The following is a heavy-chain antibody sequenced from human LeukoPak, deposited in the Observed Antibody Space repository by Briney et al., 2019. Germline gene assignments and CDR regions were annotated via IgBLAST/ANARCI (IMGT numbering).Heavy chain of an antibody. V-gene: IGHV1-2*02. Sequence: ASVKVSCKTSGYTFTGYHMHWVRQAPGQGLEWMEWINPNNGGTNYAQKLQGRVTMTRDTSIGPAYMELSSLRYDDTAVYYCGLVTSGNWWFDPWGQGTLVTVSS. D-gene: IGHD2-21*02. CDR2: INPNNGGT. CDR1: GYTFTGYH. CDR3: GLVTSGNWWFDP. J-gene: IGHJ5*02.